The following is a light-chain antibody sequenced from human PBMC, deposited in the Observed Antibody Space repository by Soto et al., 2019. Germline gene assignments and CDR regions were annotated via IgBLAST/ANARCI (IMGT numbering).Light chain of an antibody. J-gene: IGKJ2*01. CDR2: DGS. CDR1: QDIKKY. V-gene: IGKV1-33*01. Sequence: DLQLTQSPSSLATSVGHRVTIVCQASQDIKKYLNWYQQKPGKAPKLLIYDGSYLETGVTSRFSGSGAGTDFVLTISSLQPEDTATYYCQQYDILPYTFGQGTKLEIK. CDR3: QQYDILPYT.